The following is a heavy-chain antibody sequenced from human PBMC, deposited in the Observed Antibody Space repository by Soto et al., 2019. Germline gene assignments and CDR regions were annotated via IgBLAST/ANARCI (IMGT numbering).Heavy chain of an antibody. CDR2: INAGNGNT. Sequence: GASVKVSCKASGYTFTSYAMHWVRQAPGQRLEWMGWINAGNGNTKYSQKFQGRVTITRDTSASTAYMELSSLRSEDTAVYYCARSRGDYFENYYYYYYGMDVWGQGTTVTVSS. V-gene: IGHV1-3*01. D-gene: IGHD4-17*01. CDR1: GYTFTSYA. J-gene: IGHJ6*02. CDR3: ARSRGDYFENYYYYYYGMDV.